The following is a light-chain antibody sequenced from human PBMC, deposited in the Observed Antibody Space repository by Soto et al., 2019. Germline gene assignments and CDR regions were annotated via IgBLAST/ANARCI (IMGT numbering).Light chain of an antibody. CDR1: QDISNY. J-gene: IGKJ1*01. V-gene: IGKV1-33*01. CDR3: QQYNSYLTWT. CDR2: DAS. Sequence: DIQMTQSPSSLSASVGDRVTITCQASQDISNYLNWYQQKPGKAPKLLIYDASNLETGVPSRFSGSGSGTEFTLTISSLQPDDFATYYCQQYNSYLTWTFGQGTMVDI.